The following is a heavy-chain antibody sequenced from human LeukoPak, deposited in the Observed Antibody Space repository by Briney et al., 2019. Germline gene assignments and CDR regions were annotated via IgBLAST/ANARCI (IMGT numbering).Heavy chain of an antibody. J-gene: IGHJ4*02. D-gene: IGHD3-3*01. CDR1: GGSISSSNW. CDR2: IYHSGST. CDR3: ARPDREWQVDY. Sequence: ASETLSPTCAVSGGSISSSNWWSWIRQPPGKGLEWIGEIYHSGSTNYNPSLKSRVTISVDTSKNQFSLKLSSVTAADTAVYYCARPDREWQVDYWGQGTLVTVSS. V-gene: IGHV4-4*02.